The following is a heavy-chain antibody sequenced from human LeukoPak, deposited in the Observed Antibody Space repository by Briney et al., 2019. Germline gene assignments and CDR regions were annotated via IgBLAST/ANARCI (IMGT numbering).Heavy chain of an antibody. V-gene: IGHV3-30*02. D-gene: IGHD6-13*01. J-gene: IGHJ4*02. CDR1: GFTFSNYG. CDR3: ARDMIAAAGTGY. Sequence: PGGSLRLSCAASGFTFSNYGIHWVRQAPGKGLEWVAFIRYDGSNKYYADSVKGRFTISRDNSKNTLYLQMNSLRAEDTAVYYCARDMIAAAGTGYWGQGTLVTVSS. CDR2: IRYDGSNK.